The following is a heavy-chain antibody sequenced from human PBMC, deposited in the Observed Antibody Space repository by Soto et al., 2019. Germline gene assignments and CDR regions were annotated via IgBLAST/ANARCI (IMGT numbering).Heavy chain of an antibody. D-gene: IGHD3-3*01. V-gene: IGHV1-8*01. CDR2: MNPNSGNT. Sequence: ASVKVSCKASGYTFTSYDINWVRQSTGQGLEWMGWMNPNSGNTGYAQKFQGRVTMTRNTSISTAYMELSSLRSEDTAVYYCARDTYYDFWSGYSAWGQGTLVTVSS. CDR3: ARDTYYDFWSGYSA. J-gene: IGHJ5*02. CDR1: GYTFTSYD.